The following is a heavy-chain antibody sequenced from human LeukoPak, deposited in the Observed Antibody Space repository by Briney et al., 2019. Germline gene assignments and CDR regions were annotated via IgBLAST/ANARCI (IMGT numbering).Heavy chain of an antibody. D-gene: IGHD3-10*01. V-gene: IGHV4-38-2*01. CDR1: GYSISSGYY. Sequence: SETLSLTCAVSGYSISSGYYWGWIRQPPGKGLEWIGSIYHSGCTYYNPSLKSRVTISVDTSKNQFSLKLSSVTAADTAVYYCARGPYGSGSYYNVEDAFDIWGQGTMVTVSS. CDR3: ARGPYGSGSYYNVEDAFDI. CDR2: IYHSGCT. J-gene: IGHJ3*02.